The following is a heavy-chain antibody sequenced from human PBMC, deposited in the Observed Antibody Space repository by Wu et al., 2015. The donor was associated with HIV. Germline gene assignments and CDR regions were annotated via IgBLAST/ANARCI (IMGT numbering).Heavy chain of an antibody. CDR1: GYNFDTYF. Sequence: QVQLVQSGAEVKKPGASVRLSCKTSGYNFDTYFMHWVRQAPGQGLEWMGWINVNSGDSNYARKFRGRLTVTRDTSINTVYMDLSSLKSDDSAIYYCTRGTRNYLFDYWGQGALSPSPQ. V-gene: IGHV1-2*02. D-gene: IGHD4-11*01. CDR3: TRGTRNYLFDY. CDR2: INVNSGDS. J-gene: IGHJ4*02.